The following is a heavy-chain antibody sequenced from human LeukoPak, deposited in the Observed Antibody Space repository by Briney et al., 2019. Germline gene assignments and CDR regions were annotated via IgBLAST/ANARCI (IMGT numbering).Heavy chain of an antibody. CDR2: ISSSGSTI. V-gene: IGHV3-48*03. Sequence: GGSLRLSCAASGFTFSSYEMNWVRQAPGKGLEWVSYISSSGSTIYYADSVRGRFTISRDNAKNSLYLQMNSLRAEDTAVYYCARDEYSSGWYDYWGQGTLVTVSS. D-gene: IGHD6-19*01. CDR3: ARDEYSSGWYDY. J-gene: IGHJ4*02. CDR1: GFTFSSYE.